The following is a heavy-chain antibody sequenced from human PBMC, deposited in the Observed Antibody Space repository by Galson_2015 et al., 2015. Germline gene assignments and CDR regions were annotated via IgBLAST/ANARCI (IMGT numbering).Heavy chain of an antibody. CDR1: GFTFSSYS. V-gene: IGHV3-21*01. D-gene: IGHD2-21*01. CDR2: ISSSSSYI. CDR3: ARDVVLARTYYYYGMDV. J-gene: IGHJ6*02. Sequence: SLRLSCAASGFTFSSYSMNWVRQAPGKGLEWVSSISSSSSYIYYADSVKGRFTISRDNAKNSLYLQMNSLRAEDTAVYYCARDVVLARTYYYYGMDVWGQGTTVTVSS.